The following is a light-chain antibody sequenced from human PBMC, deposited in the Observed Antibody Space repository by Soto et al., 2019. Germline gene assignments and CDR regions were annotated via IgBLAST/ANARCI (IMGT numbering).Light chain of an antibody. J-gene: IGKJ4*01. V-gene: IGKV3-20*01. CDR2: GAS. CDR1: QSVSSSY. CDR3: QPYGSSPLT. Sequence: EIVLTQSPGTLSLSPGERATLSCRASQSVSSSYLAWYQQKPGQAPRLLIYGASSRATGIPDRFSGSGSGTDSTLTIRSLEPEDFAVYYCQPYGSSPLTVGGGTKVEIK.